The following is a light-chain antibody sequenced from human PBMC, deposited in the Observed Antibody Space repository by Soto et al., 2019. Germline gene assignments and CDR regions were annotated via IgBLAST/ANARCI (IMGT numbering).Light chain of an antibody. CDR3: QQYDNLPLT. CDR2: DAS. V-gene: IGKV1-33*01. CDR1: QYISNY. Sequence: DSQMTQSPSSLSASVGDRVTITCQASQYISNYLNWYQQKPGKAPKLLIYDASNLETGVPSRFSGSGSGTDFAFPISSLQPGDIATYYCQQYDNLPLTFGGGTKVEI. J-gene: IGKJ4*01.